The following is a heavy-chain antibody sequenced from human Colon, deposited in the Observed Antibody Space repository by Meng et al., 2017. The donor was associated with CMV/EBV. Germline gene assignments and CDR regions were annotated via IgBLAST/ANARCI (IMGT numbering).Heavy chain of an antibody. CDR3: AREDIVVVPATVVAYYYYYGMDV. CDR1: GFTFSSYW. V-gene: IGHV3-74*01. Sequence: GESLKISCAASGFTFSSYWMHWVRQAPGKGLVWVSRINSDGSSTSYADSVKGRFTISRDNAKNTLYLQMNSLRAEDTAVYYCAREDIVVVPATVVAYYYYYGMDVWGQGTTVTVSS. D-gene: IGHD2-2*01. CDR2: INSDGSST. J-gene: IGHJ6*02.